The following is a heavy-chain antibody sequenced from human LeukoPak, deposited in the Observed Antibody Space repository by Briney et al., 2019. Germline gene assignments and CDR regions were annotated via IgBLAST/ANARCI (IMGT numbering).Heavy chain of an antibody. V-gene: IGHV3-48*03. CDR1: GFTFSSSE. D-gene: IGHD3-10*01. CDR2: ISSSGSTI. Sequence: GGSLRLSCAASGFTFSSSEMNWVRQAPGKGLEWVSYISSSGSTIHYADSVKGRFTISRDNAKNSLYLQMNSLRAEDMGVYYCARDLYGSGGDAFDMWGQGTMVTVSS. CDR3: ARDLYGSGGDAFDM. J-gene: IGHJ3*02.